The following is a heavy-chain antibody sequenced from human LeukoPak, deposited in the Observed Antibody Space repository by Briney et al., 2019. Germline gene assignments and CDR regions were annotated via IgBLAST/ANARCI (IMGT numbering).Heavy chain of an antibody. D-gene: IGHD6-19*01. V-gene: IGHV3-73*01. CDR2: IRSKANSYAT. J-gene: IGHJ4*02. Sequence: GGSLKLSCAASGFTFSGSAMHWVRQASGEGREWVGRIRSKANSYATAYAASVKGRFTISRDDSKNTAYLQMNSLKTEDTAVYYCARSRGAGPGAYFDYWGQGTLITVSS. CDR3: ARSRGAGPGAYFDY. CDR1: GFTFSGSA.